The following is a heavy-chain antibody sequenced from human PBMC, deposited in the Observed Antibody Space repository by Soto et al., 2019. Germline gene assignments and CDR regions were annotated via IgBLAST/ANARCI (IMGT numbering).Heavy chain of an antibody. J-gene: IGHJ4*02. V-gene: IGHV3-66*01. Sequence: EVQLVKSGGGLVQPGGSLRLSCEASGFTVSNNYLSWVRQAPGKGLQWVSLIYSDGGTDYAESVKGRFTISRDNSKNTLYLQMNSLKAEDTAIYYCATRMTTAPYWGQGTLVTVSS. CDR3: ATRMTTAPY. CDR1: GFTVSNNY. CDR2: IYSDGGT. D-gene: IGHD4-17*01.